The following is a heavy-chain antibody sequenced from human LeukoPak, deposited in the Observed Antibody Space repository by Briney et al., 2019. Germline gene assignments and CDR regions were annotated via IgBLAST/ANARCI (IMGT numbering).Heavy chain of an antibody. CDR1: GGSISSNSYY. CDR3: DY. V-gene: IGHV4-39*01. D-gene: IGHD1-26*01. CDR2: IYYSGST. J-gene: IGHJ4*02. Sequence: SQTLSLTCAVSGGSISSNSYYWGWIRQPPGKGLEWIGSIYYSGSTYYNASLQSRVTISIDTSKNQFSLRLNSDCAKSGGYGLIDYWGQGTLVTVSS.